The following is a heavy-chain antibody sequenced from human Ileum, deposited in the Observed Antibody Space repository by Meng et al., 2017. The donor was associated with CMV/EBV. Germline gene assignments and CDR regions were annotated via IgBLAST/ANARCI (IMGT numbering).Heavy chain of an antibody. D-gene: IGHD2-2*01. CDR2: IYGGGTT. CDR1: GFTVSNNY. J-gene: IGHJ6*02. V-gene: IGHV3-53*01. CDR3: AGESGVPNGMDV. Sequence: GESLKISCAASGFTVSNNYMSWVRQAPEKGLEWVSVIYGGGTTHYADSVKGRFTISRDNSKNALFLQMDSLRAEDTAVYYCAGESGVPNGMDVWGQGTTVTVSS.